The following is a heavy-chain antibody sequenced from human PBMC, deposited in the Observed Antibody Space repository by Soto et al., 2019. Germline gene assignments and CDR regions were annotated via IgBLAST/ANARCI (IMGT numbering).Heavy chain of an antibody. CDR3: ASTPIVPMVYAPDY. CDR1: GGCISISMYG. J-gene: IGHJ4*02. D-gene: IGHD2-8*01. Sequence: SATLTLTGNFGGGCISISMYGGGWIRNSPGKGLEWIGSIYYSGSTYYNPSLKSRVTISVDTSKNQFSLKLSSVTAADTAVYYCASTPIVPMVYAPDYWGQGTLVTVSS. CDR2: IYYSGST. V-gene: IGHV4-39*01.